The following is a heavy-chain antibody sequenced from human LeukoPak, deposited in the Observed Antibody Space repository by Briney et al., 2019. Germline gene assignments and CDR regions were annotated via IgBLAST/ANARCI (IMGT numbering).Heavy chain of an antibody. Sequence: AGGSLRLSCAASRFSFSSYGMHWVRQAPGKGLVWVSRINSDGSSTSYADSVRGRFSISRDNAKNTLYLQMNSLRAEDTAVYYCARGLSGYASSLGYWGQGTLVTVSA. CDR2: INSDGSST. CDR3: ARGLSGYASSLGY. CDR1: RFSFSSYG. D-gene: IGHD6-6*01. J-gene: IGHJ4*02. V-gene: IGHV3-74*01.